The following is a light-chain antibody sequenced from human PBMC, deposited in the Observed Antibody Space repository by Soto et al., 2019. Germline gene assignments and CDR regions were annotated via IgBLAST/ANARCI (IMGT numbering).Light chain of an antibody. CDR1: QGISSY. J-gene: IGKJ1*01. V-gene: IGKV1-8*01. CDR2: DAS. CDR3: QQYYSYPWT. Sequence: AIRMTQSPSSFSASTGDRVTITCRASQGISSYLAWYQQKPGKAPKLLIYDASTLPSGVPSRFSGSGSGTEFTLTISSLQSEDFATYYCQQYYSYPWTFGQGTKVEIK.